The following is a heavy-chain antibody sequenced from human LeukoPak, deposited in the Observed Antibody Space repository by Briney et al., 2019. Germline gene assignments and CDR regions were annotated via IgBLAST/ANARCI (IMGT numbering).Heavy chain of an antibody. J-gene: IGHJ6*02. CDR1: GGSFSDYY. V-gene: IGHV4-34*01. CDR2: INQSGST. CDR3: ARAGLRFFDWSQNCYYGMDV. Sequence: SETLSLTCAVFGGSFSDYYWSWIRQPPGKGLEWIGEINQSGSTNYNPSLKSRVTISVDTSKNQFSLKLSSVTAADTAVYYCARAGLRFFDWSQNCYYGMDVWGQGTTVTVSS. D-gene: IGHD3-9*01.